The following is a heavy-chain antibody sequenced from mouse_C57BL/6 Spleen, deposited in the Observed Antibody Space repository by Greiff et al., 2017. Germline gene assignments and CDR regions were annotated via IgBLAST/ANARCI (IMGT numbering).Heavy chain of an antibody. V-gene: IGHV1-55*01. Sequence: QVQLQQPGAELAKPGASVKLSCTASGYTFTSYGISWVKQRTGQGLEWIGDIYPSSGSTNYNEKFKGKATLTVDTSSSTAYMELRSLTSEDSAVYYCAREWGNGKGEKDYWGQGTTLTVSA. CDR2: IYPSSGST. CDR3: AREWGNGKGEKDY. CDR1: GYTFTSYG. D-gene: IGHD1-1*01. J-gene: IGHJ2*01.